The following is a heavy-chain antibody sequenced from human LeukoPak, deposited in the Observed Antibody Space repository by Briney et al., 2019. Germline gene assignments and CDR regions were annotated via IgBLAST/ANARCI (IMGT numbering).Heavy chain of an antibody. CDR1: GFTLRSCG. J-gene: IGHJ4*02. CDR3: AKGRGSTSIYEY. Sequence: GGSLRLSCAASGFTLRSCGMSWVRQTPGKGLESVSFISDSGSTHYSDSVKGRFTMSRDTSQNTLYLQMNSLRDDDTAAYYCAKGRGSTSIYEYWGQGTLVTVSS. D-gene: IGHD2-2*01. V-gene: IGHV3-23*01. CDR2: ISDSGST.